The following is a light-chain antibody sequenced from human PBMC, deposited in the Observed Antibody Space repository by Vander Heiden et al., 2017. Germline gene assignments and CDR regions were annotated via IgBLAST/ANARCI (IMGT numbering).Light chain of an antibody. CDR2: DAS. V-gene: IGKV1-39*01. Sequence: DIQMTQPPSSLSASVGDRVTITCRASQSISSYLNWYQQKPGKAPKHLIYDASSLQSGVPSRFSGSGSGTDFTLTISSLQPEDFATYYCQQSYSTPMYTFGQGTKLEIK. CDR1: QSISSY. CDR3: QQSYSTPMYT. J-gene: IGKJ2*01.